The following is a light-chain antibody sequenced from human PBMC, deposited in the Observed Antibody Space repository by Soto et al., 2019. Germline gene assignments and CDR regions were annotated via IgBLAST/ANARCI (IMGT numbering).Light chain of an antibody. CDR2: LGS. Sequence: DIVMTQSPLSLTVTPGEPASISCKSGQSLLHSNGYNYLEWYLQKPGQPPQRLIYLGSDRASGVPDRFSGGGSGTQFTLQISRVEAEDVGVYYCMQNLQTPLTFGGGTKVDIK. J-gene: IGKJ4*01. CDR1: QSLLHSNGYNY. CDR3: MQNLQTPLT. V-gene: IGKV2-28*01.